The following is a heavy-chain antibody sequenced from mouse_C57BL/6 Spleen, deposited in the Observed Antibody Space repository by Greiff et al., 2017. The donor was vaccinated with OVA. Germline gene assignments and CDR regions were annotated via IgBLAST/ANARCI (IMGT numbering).Heavy chain of an antibody. CDR2: ISDGGSYT. D-gene: IGHD4-1*01. CDR3: ERTGTGYYFDY. Sequence: DVMLVESGGGLVKPGGSLKLSCAASGFTFSSYAMSWVRQTPEKRLEWVATISDGGSYTYYPDNVKGRFTISRDNAKNNLYLQMSHLKSEDTAMYYCERTGTGYYFDYWGQGTTLTVSS. V-gene: IGHV5-4*03. CDR1: GFTFSSYA. J-gene: IGHJ2*01.